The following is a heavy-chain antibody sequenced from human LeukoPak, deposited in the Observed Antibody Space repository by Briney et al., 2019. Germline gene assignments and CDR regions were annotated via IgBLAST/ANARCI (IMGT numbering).Heavy chain of an antibody. D-gene: IGHD2-2*02. Sequence: TGGSLRLSCAASGFTFSSYSMNWVRQAPGKGLEWVSYISSSSSTIYYADSVKGRFTVSRDNAKNSLYLQMNSLRAEDTAVYYCARDCSSTSCYTPEYFDYWGQGTLVTVSS. CDR3: ARDCSSTSCYTPEYFDY. CDR1: GFTFSSYS. J-gene: IGHJ4*02. V-gene: IGHV3-48*01. CDR2: ISSSSSTI.